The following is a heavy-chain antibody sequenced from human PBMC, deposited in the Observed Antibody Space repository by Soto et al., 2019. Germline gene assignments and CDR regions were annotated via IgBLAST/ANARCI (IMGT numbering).Heavy chain of an antibody. D-gene: IGHD2-15*01. CDR1: GYTFTNYG. CDR3: ARDPRHCTGDRCYNWFDP. J-gene: IGHJ5*02. V-gene: IGHV1-18*01. Sequence: QVQLVQSGGEVKKPGASVKVSCKASGYTFTNYGINWVRQAPGQGLEWMGWISPDNGNTKYAQKVQGRVTMTTDTSTTTAYMEVRSLRSDDTAVYFCARDPRHCTGDRCYNWFDPWGQGTLVTVSS. CDR2: ISPDNGNT.